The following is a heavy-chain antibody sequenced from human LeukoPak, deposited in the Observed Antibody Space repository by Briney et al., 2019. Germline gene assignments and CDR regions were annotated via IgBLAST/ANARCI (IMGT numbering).Heavy chain of an antibody. D-gene: IGHD6-19*01. Sequence: SETLSLTCAVYGGSLSGYYWSWIRQPPGKGLEWIGEINHSGSTNYNPSLKSRVTISVDTSKNQFSLKLSSVTAADTAVYYCARQRSRYSSGWQYFQHWGQGTLVTVSS. J-gene: IGHJ1*01. CDR2: INHSGST. CDR1: GGSLSGYY. V-gene: IGHV4-34*01. CDR3: ARQRSRYSSGWQYFQH.